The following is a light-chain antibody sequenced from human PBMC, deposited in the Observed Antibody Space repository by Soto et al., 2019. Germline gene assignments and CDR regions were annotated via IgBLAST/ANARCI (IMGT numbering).Light chain of an antibody. CDR2: EVS. J-gene: IGLJ3*02. CDR3: SSYTTGNTK. CDR1: SSDIGRYNF. V-gene: IGLV2-14*01. Sequence: QCALTQPASVSGSPGQSITISCTGTSSDIGRYNFVSWYQQYPGKAPKVIIYEVSNRPSGVSNRFSGSKSGNTASLTISGLQAEDEADYYCSSYTTGNTKFGGGTKLTAL.